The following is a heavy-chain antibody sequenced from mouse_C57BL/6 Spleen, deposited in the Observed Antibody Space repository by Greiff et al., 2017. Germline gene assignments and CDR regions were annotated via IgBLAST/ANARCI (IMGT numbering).Heavy chain of an antibody. Sequence: VMLVESDAELVKPGASVKISCKVSGYTFTDYTIHWMKQRPEQGLEWIGYIYPRDGSTKYNEKFKGKATLTADKSSSTAYMQLNSLTSEDSAVYFCAWGVYGNYEGYFDDWGKGTTLTVSS. CDR3: AWGVYGNYEGYFDD. J-gene: IGHJ2*01. CDR2: IYPRDGST. V-gene: IGHV1-78*01. CDR1: GYTFTDYT. D-gene: IGHD2-1*01.